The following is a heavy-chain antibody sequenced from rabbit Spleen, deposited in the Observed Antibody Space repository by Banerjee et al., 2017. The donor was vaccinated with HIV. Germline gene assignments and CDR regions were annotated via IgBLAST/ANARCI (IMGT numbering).Heavy chain of an antibody. D-gene: IGHD5-1*01. CDR3: ARDLVAVIGWNFNL. V-gene: IGHV1S42*01. J-gene: IGHJ4*01. Sequence: EESGGGLVKPGGTLTLTCKASGFSLFMYWMCWVRQVPGKGLEWIACIYAGDGSTDYANWVNGRFTISKTSSTVDLKMTSLTAADTATYFCARDLVAVIGWNFNLWGQGTLVTVS. CDR1: GFSLFMYW. CDR2: IYAGDGST.